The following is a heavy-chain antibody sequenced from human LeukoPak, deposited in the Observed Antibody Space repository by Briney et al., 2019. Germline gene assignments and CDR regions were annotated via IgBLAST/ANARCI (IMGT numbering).Heavy chain of an antibody. CDR1: GFSFYKYG. D-gene: IGHD3-16*01. J-gene: IGHJ3*01. CDR2: IRFDGSIK. Sequence: GGSLRPSCAVSGFSFYKYGMHWVRQAPGKGLEWVAFIRFDGSIKTYADSVRGRFTISRDNSANTLFLQLNSLRADDTAVYYCAKVSLFMIKDAFDVWGQGTLVTVFS. V-gene: IGHV3-30*02. CDR3: AKVSLFMIKDAFDV.